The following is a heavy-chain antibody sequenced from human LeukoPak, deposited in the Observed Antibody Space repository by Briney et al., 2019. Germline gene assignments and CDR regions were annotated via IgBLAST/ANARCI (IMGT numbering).Heavy chain of an antibody. Sequence: GGSLRLSCAASGFTFSSYAMGWVRQGPGKGLEWVSVIYSGGSTYYADSVKGRFTISRDNSKNTLYLQMNSLRAEDTAVYYCARDALEEGFDPWGQGTLVTVSS. CDR2: IYSGGST. CDR3: ARDALEEGFDP. D-gene: IGHD1-1*01. V-gene: IGHV3-53*01. J-gene: IGHJ5*02. CDR1: GFTFSSYA.